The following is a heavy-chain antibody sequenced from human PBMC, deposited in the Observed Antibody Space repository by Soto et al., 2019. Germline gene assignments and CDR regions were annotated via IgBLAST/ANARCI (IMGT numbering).Heavy chain of an antibody. Sequence: EVQLVESGGSLVQPGGSLRLSCAASGFTFGSYWMTWVRQAPGKGLEWVANIKQDGSEKYYVDSVKGRFIISRDNAKNSLFLQMSSLRVDDTVMYYCARDPRGHYSFDSWGQGTLVTVSS. D-gene: IGHD2-21*01. CDR1: GFTFGSYW. CDR3: ARDPRGHYSFDS. J-gene: IGHJ5*01. V-gene: IGHV3-7*01. CDR2: IKQDGSEK.